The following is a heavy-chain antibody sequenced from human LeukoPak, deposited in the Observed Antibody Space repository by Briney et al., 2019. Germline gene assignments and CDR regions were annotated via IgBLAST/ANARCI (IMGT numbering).Heavy chain of an antibody. V-gene: IGHV3-74*01. CDR1: GFTFSRYW. Sequence: GGSQRLSCAASGFTFSRYWMHWVRQAPGKGLVWVSRINTDGRTITYADSVKGRFTISRDNSKNTLYLQMNSLRAEDTAVYYCARDYVTCNMDVWGKGTTVTVSS. D-gene: IGHD3-10*02. J-gene: IGHJ6*03. CDR3: ARDYVTCNMDV. CDR2: INTDGRTI.